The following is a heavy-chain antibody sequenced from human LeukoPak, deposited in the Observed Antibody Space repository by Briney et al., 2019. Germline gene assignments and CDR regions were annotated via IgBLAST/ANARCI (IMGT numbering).Heavy chain of an antibody. CDR2: IYYSGST. J-gene: IGHJ3*02. Sequence: TSSETLSLTCTVSGGSISSSSYYWGWLRQPPGKGLEWIGSIYYSGSTYYNPSLKSRVTISVDTSKNQFSLKLSSVTAADTAVYYCARAVGDGYKSYSDAFDIWGQGTMVTVSS. CDR3: ARAVGDGYKSYSDAFDI. CDR1: GGSISSSSYY. V-gene: IGHV4-39*07. D-gene: IGHD5-24*01.